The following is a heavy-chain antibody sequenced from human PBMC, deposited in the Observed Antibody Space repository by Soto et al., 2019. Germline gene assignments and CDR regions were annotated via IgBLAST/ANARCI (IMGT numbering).Heavy chain of an antibody. J-gene: IGHJ3*02. CDR3: AKDSGYDSSGYPHDAFDI. V-gene: IGHV3-9*01. D-gene: IGHD3-22*01. Sequence: GGSLRLSCAASGFTFDDYAMHWVRQAPGKDLEWVSGISWNSGSIGYADSVKGRFTISRDNAKNSLYLQMNSLRAEDTALYYCAKDSGYDSSGYPHDAFDIWGQGTMVTVSS. CDR2: ISWNSGSI. CDR1: GFTFDDYA.